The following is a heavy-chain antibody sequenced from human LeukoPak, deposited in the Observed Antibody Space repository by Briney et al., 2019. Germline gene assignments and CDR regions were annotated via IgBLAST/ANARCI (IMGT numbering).Heavy chain of an antibody. CDR1: GYTFTSYD. D-gene: IGHD1-26*01. J-gene: IGHJ5*02. CDR2: MNPNSGNT. CDR3: ARGWEPDGEWFDP. Sequence: ASVKVSCKASGYTFTSYDINWVRQATGQGLEWMGWMNPNSGNTGYAQKFQGRVTMTRNTSISTAYMELSSLRSEDTAMYYCARGWEPDGEWFDPWGQGTLVTVSS. V-gene: IGHV1-8*01.